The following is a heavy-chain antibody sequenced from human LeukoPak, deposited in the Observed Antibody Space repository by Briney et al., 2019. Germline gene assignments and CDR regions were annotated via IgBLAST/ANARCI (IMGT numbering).Heavy chain of an antibody. CDR2: IYYSGST. D-gene: IGHD3-3*01. CDR1: GGSISSSSYY. J-gene: IGHJ4*02. CDR3: ARHPPGVYDTRDY. Sequence: SETLSLTCTVSGGSISSSSYYWGWIRQPPGKGLEWIGSIYYSGSTYYNPSLKSRVTISVDTSKNQFSLKLSSVTAADTAVYYCARHPPGVYDTRDYWGQRTLVTLYS. V-gene: IGHV4-39*01.